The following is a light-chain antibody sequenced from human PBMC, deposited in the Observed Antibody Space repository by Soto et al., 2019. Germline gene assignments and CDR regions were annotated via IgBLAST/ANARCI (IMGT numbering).Light chain of an antibody. CDR1: SSKLGNNY. CDR2: DNN. Sequence: QSVLTQPPSGSAAPGQKVTISCSGSSSKLGNNYVSWYQQLPGTAPKLLIYDNNKRPSGIPDRFSGSKSDTSATLDITGLQTGDEAEYYCGTWDTSLKAEVVFGGGTKLTVL. V-gene: IGLV1-51*01. CDR3: GTWDTSLKAEVV. J-gene: IGLJ2*01.